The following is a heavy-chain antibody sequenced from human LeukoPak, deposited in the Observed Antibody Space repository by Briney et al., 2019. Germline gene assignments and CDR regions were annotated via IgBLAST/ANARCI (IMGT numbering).Heavy chain of an antibody. CDR3: ARDLDSSGWFHFDY. CDR1: GYTFTGYY. J-gene: IGHJ4*02. D-gene: IGHD6-19*01. V-gene: IGHV1-2*02. Sequence: ASVKVSCKASGYTFTGYYMHWVRQAPGQGLEWMGWINPNSGGTNYAQKLQGRVTMTRGTSISTAYMELSRLRSDDTAVYYCARDLDSSGWFHFDYWGQGTLVTVSS. CDR2: INPNSGGT.